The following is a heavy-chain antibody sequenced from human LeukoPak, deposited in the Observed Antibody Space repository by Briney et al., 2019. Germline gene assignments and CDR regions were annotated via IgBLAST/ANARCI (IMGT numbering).Heavy chain of an antibody. CDR1: GGTFISYA. CDR2: IIPIFGTA. D-gene: IGHD3-22*01. V-gene: IGHV1-69*05. Sequence: SVKVSCKASGGTFISYAISWVRQAPGQGLEWMGGIIPIFGTANYAQKFQGRVTITTDESTSTAYMELSSLRSEDTAVYYCARGSAYYDSSGYYSLYWGQGTLVTVSS. CDR3: ARGSAYYDSSGYYSLY. J-gene: IGHJ4*02.